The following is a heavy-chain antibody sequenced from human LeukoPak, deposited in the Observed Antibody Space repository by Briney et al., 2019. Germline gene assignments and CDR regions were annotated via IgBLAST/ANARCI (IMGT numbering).Heavy chain of an antibody. V-gene: IGHV3-48*03. D-gene: IGHD2-8*02. CDR2: ISSSGSTI. CDR1: GFTFSSYE. Sequence: PGGSLRLSCAASGFTFSSYEMNWVRQAPGKGLEWVSYISSSGSTIYYADSVKGRFTISRDNSKNTLYLQMNSLRAEDTAVYYCARVDGSGNWWSYYYMDVWGKGTTVTVSS. J-gene: IGHJ6*03. CDR3: ARVDGSGNWWSYYYMDV.